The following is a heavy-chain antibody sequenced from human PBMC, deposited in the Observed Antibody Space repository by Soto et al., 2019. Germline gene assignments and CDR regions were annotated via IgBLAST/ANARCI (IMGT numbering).Heavy chain of an antibody. CDR1: GGSISSGDYY. Sequence: LSLTCTVSGGSISSGDYYWSWIRQPPGKGLEWIGYIYYSGSTYYNPSLKTRVTISVDTSKNHFSLKLSSVTAADTAVYYCARQVPAAIRLGWFDPWGQGTLVTVSS. V-gene: IGHV4-30-4*01. J-gene: IGHJ5*02. D-gene: IGHD2-2*02. CDR3: ARQVPAAIRLGWFDP. CDR2: IYYSGST.